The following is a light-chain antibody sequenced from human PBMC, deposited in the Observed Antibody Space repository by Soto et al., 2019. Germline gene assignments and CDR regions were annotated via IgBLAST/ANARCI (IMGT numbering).Light chain of an antibody. V-gene: IGLV3-1*01. CDR3: QAWDSSTAV. Sequence: SYELTQLPSVSVSSGQTASIPCSGDKLGDKYACWYQQKPGQSPVLVIYHDTKRPSGIPERFSGSNSGNTATLTISGTQAMDEADYYCQAWDSSTAVFGGGTKLTVL. CDR2: HDT. J-gene: IGLJ2*01. CDR1: KLGDKY.